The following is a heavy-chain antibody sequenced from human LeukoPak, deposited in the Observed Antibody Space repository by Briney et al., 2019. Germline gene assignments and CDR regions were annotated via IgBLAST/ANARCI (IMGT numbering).Heavy chain of an antibody. J-gene: IGHJ4*02. Sequence: PSQTLSLTCTVSGGSISSGSYYWSWIRQPAGKGLEWIGRIYTSGSTNYNPSLKSRVTISVDTSKNQFSLKLSSVTAADTAVYYCARVNRSVGATDFDYWGQGTLVTVSS. D-gene: IGHD1-26*01. V-gene: IGHV4-61*02. CDR2: IYTSGST. CDR3: ARVNRSVGATDFDY. CDR1: GGSISSGSYY.